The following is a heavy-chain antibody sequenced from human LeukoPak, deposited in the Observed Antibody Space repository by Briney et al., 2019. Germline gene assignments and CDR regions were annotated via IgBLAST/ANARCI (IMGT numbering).Heavy chain of an antibody. V-gene: IGHV1-46*01. CDR2: INPSGGST. D-gene: IGHD2-8*01. CDR3: ARAPREPSGNGHSDFDY. CDR1: GYTFASYY. J-gene: IGHJ4*02. Sequence: ASVKVSCKASGYTFASYYMHWVRQAPGQGLEWMGIINPSGGSTSYAQKFQGRVTMTRDTSTSTVYMELSSLRSEDTAVYYCARAPREPSGNGHSDFDYWGQGTLVTVSS.